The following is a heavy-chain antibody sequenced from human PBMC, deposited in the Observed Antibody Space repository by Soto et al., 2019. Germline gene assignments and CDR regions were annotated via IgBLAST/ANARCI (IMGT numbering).Heavy chain of an antibody. V-gene: IGHV3-30*18. Sequence: QVQLVESGGGVVQPGRSLRLSCAASGFTFNTYGMHWVRQAPGRGLEWVSVIAYDGSNRYYADSVKGRFTSSRDNSKNTLYLQMNSLRPEDTAVYYCAKDGGTGKYYDYWGQGTLVTVSS. CDR1: GFTFNTYG. CDR3: AKDGGTGKYYDY. CDR2: IAYDGSNR. J-gene: IGHJ4*02. D-gene: IGHD2-8*02.